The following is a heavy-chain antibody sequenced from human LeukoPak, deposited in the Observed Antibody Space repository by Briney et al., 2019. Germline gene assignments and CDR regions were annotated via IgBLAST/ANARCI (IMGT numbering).Heavy chain of an antibody. Sequence: SETLSLTCTVSSGSINRYYWNWIRQPAGKGLEWIGRIYISGSTNYNPPLKSRDTMSVDTSKNHISLLVRYVTAADTDVYSCARGGTRGRSYYYMDVWGKGTTVTVSS. CDR2: IYISGST. V-gene: IGHV4-4*07. D-gene: IGHD2-15*01. J-gene: IGHJ6*03. CDR1: SGSINRYY. CDR3: ARGGTRGRSYYYMDV.